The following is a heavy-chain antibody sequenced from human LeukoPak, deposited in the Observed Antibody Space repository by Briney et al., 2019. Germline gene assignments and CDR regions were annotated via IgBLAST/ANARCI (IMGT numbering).Heavy chain of an antibody. J-gene: IGHJ3*02. CDR1: GFTFSSYA. Sequence: RPGGSLRLSCAASGFTFSSYAMSWVRQAPGRGLEWVSAISGSGGSTYYADSVKGRFTISRDNSKNTLYLQMNSLRAEDTAVYYCAKVGYCSGGSCLFGAFDIWGQGTMVTVSS. CDR2: ISGSGGST. D-gene: IGHD2-15*01. CDR3: AKVGYCSGGSCLFGAFDI. V-gene: IGHV3-23*01.